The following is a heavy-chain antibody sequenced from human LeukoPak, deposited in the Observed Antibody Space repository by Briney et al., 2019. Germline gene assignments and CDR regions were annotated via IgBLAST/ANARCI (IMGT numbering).Heavy chain of an antibody. CDR1: GFVFSASY. Sequence: GGSLSLSCAASGFVFSASYMSWVRKAPGEGLEWVATIKPDGNEKYHVDSVSGRFTISRDNTNDSLFLQMNSLRVDDTAVYYCVRGGTYWTVSWGQGTLVNVS. CDR2: IKPDGNEK. CDR3: VRGGTYWTVS. V-gene: IGHV3-7*01. J-gene: IGHJ5*01.